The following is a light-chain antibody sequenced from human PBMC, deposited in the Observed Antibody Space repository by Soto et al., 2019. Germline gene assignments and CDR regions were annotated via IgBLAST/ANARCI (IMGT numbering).Light chain of an antibody. CDR1: QSISSY. CDR2: AAS. Sequence: DIQMTQSPSSLSASVGDRVTITCRASQSISSYLNWYQHKPGKAPKLLIYAASNLQSGVPSRFSGSGSGTDFSLTISRLQPEDFATYYCQQSFLTRTFGQGTKVEI. V-gene: IGKV1-39*01. J-gene: IGKJ1*01. CDR3: QQSFLTRT.